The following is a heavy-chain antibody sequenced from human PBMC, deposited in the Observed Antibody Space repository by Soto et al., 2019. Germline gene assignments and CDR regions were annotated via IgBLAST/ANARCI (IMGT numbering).Heavy chain of an antibody. D-gene: IGHD6-19*01. V-gene: IGHV4-34*01. CDR3: ARGGRSSSRRMDV. CDR2: INHSGST. Sequence: QVQLQQWGAGLLKPSETLSLTCAVYGGSFSGYYWSWIRQPPGKGLEWIGEINHSGSTNYNPSLKSRVTISVDTSKNQFSLKLSSVTAADTAVYYCARGGRSSSRRMDVWGQGTTVTVSS. CDR1: GGSFSGYY. J-gene: IGHJ6*02.